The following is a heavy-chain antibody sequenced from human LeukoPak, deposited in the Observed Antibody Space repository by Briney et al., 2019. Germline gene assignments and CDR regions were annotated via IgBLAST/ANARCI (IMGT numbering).Heavy chain of an antibody. V-gene: IGHV1-69*04. CDR3: ARDQGLTAPPPYGLDV. CDR2: IIPVLNIT. CDR1: GGTFSSSA. J-gene: IGHJ6*02. Sequence: ASVKVSCKTSGGTFSSSAITWVRQAPGQGLEWMGRIIPVLNITTYAQKFQGSVTITADTSTSTVCMELSSLRSEETAVYYCARDQGLTAPPPYGLDVWGQGTTVIVSS. D-gene: IGHD5-18*01.